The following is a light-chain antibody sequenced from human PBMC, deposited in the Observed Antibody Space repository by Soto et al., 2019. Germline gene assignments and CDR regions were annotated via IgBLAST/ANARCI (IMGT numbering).Light chain of an antibody. CDR3: CSYASSSSYV. CDR2: EGT. J-gene: IGLJ1*01. CDR1: STDVGGYNY. V-gene: IGLV2-23*01. Sequence: QSVLTQPPSAAGSPGQSVTISCTGTSTDVGGYNYVSWYQQYPGKAPKLLIYEGTQRPSGVSSRFSGSKSGNTASLTISGLQAEDEADYYCCSYASSSSYVFGTGTKVTVL.